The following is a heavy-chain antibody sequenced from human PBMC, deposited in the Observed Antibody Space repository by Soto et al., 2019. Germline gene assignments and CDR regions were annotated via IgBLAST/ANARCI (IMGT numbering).Heavy chain of an antibody. CDR1: GGSVSSGSYY. V-gene: IGHV4-61*01. D-gene: IGHD5-18*01. J-gene: IGHJ4*02. Sequence: SETLSLTCTVSGGSVSSGSYYWSWIRQPPGKGLEWIGYIYYSGSTNYNPSLKSRVTISVDTSKNQFSLKLSSVTAADTAVYYCARDIRGYSRAFDYWGQGTLVTVSS. CDR3: ARDIRGYSRAFDY. CDR2: IYYSGST.